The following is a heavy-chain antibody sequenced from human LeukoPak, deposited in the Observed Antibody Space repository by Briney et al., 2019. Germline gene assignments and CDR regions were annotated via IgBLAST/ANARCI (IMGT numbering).Heavy chain of an antibody. D-gene: IGHD3-22*01. CDR2: MNPNSGNT. J-gene: IGHJ4*02. CDR1: GYTFTSYD. V-gene: IGHV1-8*01. CDR3: ARIYYDSSGHYLYY. Sequence: GASVKVSCKASGYTFTSYDINWVRQATGQGLVWMGWMNPNSGNTGYAQKFQGRVTMTRNTSISTAYMELSSLRSEDTAVYYCARIYYDSSGHYLYYWGQGTLVTVSS.